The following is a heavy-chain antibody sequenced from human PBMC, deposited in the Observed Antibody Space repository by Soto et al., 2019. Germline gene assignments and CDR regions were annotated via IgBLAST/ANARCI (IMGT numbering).Heavy chain of an antibody. V-gene: IGHV1-46*01. CDR3: ARDRPPDS. CDR1: GYIFTSYY. J-gene: IGHJ5*01. Sequence: GASVKVSCKASGYIFTSYYIHWVRQAPGQGLEWMGIINPRDGTTTYAQKFQDRVIMTTDSPTSTVYLELTSLRSDDTAVYYCARDRPPDSWGQGTLVTVSS. CDR2: INPRDGTT.